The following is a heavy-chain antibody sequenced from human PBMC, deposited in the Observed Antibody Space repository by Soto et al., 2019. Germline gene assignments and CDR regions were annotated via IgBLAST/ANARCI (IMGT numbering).Heavy chain of an antibody. Sequence: EVQLLESGGGLVQPGGSLRLSCAASGFTFSSYAMSWVRQAPGKGLEWVSAISGSGGSTYYADSVKGRFTISRDNSKNTLYLQMNSLRAEDTAVYYCARDHSYGDALDYWGQGTLVTVSS. D-gene: IGHD5-18*01. CDR1: GFTFSSYA. V-gene: IGHV3-23*01. CDR2: ISGSGGST. CDR3: ARDHSYGDALDY. J-gene: IGHJ4*02.